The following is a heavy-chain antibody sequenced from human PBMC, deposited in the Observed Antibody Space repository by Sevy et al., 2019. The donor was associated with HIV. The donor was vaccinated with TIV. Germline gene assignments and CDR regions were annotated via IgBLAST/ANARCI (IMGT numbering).Heavy chain of an antibody. Sequence: ASVKVSCKASRSTFVSNDINWLRQAPGKGVEWVGWMRPNSGEVGYAQKFQGRVTMTRNISITTAYMELGRLRFDDTAVYYCAQGYYFTYWGQGTVVTVSS. CDR2: MRPNSGEV. D-gene: IGHD3-22*01. J-gene: IGHJ4*02. V-gene: IGHV1-8*01. CDR1: RSTFVSND. CDR3: AQGYYFTY.